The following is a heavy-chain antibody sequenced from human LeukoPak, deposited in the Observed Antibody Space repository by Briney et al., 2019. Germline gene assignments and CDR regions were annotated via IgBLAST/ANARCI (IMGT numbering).Heavy chain of an antibody. J-gene: IGHJ4*02. CDR3: ARENAGGSGSYGRPDF. CDR2: ISYEGSNK. D-gene: IGHD3-10*01. CDR1: GFSVSSYG. V-gene: IGHV3-30*03. Sequence: PGRSLRLSCAASGFSVSSYGMHWVRQAPGKGLEWVAVISYEGSNKYYADSVKGRFTISRDNAKNSLYLQMNSLRAEDTAVYYCARENAGGSGSYGRPDFWGQGTLVTVSS.